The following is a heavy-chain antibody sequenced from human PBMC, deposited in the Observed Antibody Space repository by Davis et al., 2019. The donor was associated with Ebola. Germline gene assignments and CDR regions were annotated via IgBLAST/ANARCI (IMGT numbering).Heavy chain of an antibody. D-gene: IGHD6-6*01. V-gene: IGHV3-30-3*01. CDR2: ISYDGNNK. J-gene: IGHJ5*02. CDR1: GFTFSSYA. Sequence: GGSLRLSCAASGFTFSSYAMHWVRQAPGKGLEWVAVISYDGNNKYYADSVKGRFTISRDNSKNTLYLQMNSLRAEDTAVYYCARRIAARPNWFDPWGQGTLVTVSS. CDR3: ARRIAARPNWFDP.